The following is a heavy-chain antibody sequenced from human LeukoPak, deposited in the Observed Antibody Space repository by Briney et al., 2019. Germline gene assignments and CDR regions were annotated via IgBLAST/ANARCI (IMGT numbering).Heavy chain of an antibody. CDR2: ISTSSSYI. CDR3: ARDRSTNSYAEYFFDY. Sequence: GGSLRLSCAASGFTFSSYWMNWVRQAPGKGLEWVSSISTSSSYIYYADSVKGRFTISRDNAKNLLYLQMNSLRAEDTAVYHCARDRSTNSYAEYFFDYWGQGTLVTVSS. V-gene: IGHV3-21*01. CDR1: GFTFSSYW. J-gene: IGHJ4*02. D-gene: IGHD3-16*01.